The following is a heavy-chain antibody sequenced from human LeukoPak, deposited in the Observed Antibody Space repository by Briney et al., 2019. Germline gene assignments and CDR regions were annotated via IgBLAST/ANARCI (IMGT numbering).Heavy chain of an antibody. J-gene: IGHJ3*02. Sequence: GGSLRLSCAASGFTFSSYEMNWVRQAPGKGLEWVSYISSSGSTIYYADSVKGRFTISRDNAKNSLYLQMNSLRAEDRAVYYCARALTLADAFDIWGQGTMVTVSS. V-gene: IGHV3-48*03. D-gene: IGHD3-9*01. CDR3: ARALTLADAFDI. CDR2: ISSSGSTI. CDR1: GFTFSSYE.